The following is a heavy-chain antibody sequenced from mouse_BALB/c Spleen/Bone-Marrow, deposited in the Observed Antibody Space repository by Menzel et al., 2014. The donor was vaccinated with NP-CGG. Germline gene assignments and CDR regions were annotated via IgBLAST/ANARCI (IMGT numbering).Heavy chain of an antibody. CDR3: ARWAYGRSSAWFAY. V-gene: IGHV1-4*02. D-gene: IGHD1-1*02. Sequence: VQLQQSAAELASPGASVKMPCKASGYTFSTYTVHWVKQKPGQGLQWIGYINPSSGYTEYNQKFQDKTTLTADKSSSTAYMQVSSLTFEDSAVYYCARWAYGRSSAWFAYWGQGTLVTVSA. CDR2: INPSSGYT. J-gene: IGHJ3*01. CDR1: GYTFSTYT.